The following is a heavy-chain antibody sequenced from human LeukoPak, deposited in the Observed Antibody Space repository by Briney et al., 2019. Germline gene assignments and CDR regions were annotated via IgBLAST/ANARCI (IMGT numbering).Heavy chain of an antibody. J-gene: IGHJ4*02. CDR3: ARGDEGADY. D-gene: IGHD3-16*01. V-gene: IGHV4-30-4*01. CDR2: IYYSGGK. Sequence: KSSETLSLTCTVSGGSISSGEYYWSWIRQPPGKGLEWIGYIYYSGGKYYNPSLKSRLTISIDTSKNKYSLRLTSVTAADTAVYYCARGDEGADYWGQGTLVTVSS. CDR1: GGSISSGEYY.